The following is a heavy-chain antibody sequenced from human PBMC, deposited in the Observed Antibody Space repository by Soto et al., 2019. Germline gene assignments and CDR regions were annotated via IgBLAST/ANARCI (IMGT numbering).Heavy chain of an antibody. Sequence: GGSLRLSCAASGFTISSYGMHWVRQAPGKGLEWVAVISYDGSNKYYADSVKGRFTISRDNSKNTLYLQMNSLSAEDTAVYYCAKDHVEYYYGMDFWGQGTTVTVSS. J-gene: IGHJ6*02. CDR1: GFTISSYG. D-gene: IGHD3-16*01. V-gene: IGHV3-30*18. CDR3: AKDHVEYYYGMDF. CDR2: ISYDGSNK.